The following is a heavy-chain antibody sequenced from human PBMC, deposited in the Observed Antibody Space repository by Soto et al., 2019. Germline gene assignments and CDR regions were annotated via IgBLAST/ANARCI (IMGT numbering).Heavy chain of an antibody. V-gene: IGHV4-59*12. CDR2: IYYSGST. J-gene: IGHJ6*02. CDR1: GGSIGSYY. CDR3: ARTSIARGYGMDV. D-gene: IGHD6-6*01. Sequence: SETLSLTCTVSGGSIGSYYWSWIRQPPGKGLEWIGYIYYSGSTNYNPSLKSRVTISVDTSKNQFSLKLSSVTAADTAVYYCARTSIARGYGMDVWGQGTTVTVSS.